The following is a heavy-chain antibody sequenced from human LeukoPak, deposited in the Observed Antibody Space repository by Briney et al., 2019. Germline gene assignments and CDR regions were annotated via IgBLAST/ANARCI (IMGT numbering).Heavy chain of an antibody. V-gene: IGHV1-2*02. Sequence: GASVKVSCRASGYTFTDNYMHWVRQAPGQGLEGVGRIIPNSGDTLYAQKFKGRVTMTRDTSISAAYMELSRLRSDDTAVYYCARALGVVPVAPWGQGTLVTVSS. CDR3: ARALGVVPVAP. J-gene: IGHJ5*02. D-gene: IGHD2-2*01. CDR1: GYTFTDNY. CDR2: IIPNSGDT.